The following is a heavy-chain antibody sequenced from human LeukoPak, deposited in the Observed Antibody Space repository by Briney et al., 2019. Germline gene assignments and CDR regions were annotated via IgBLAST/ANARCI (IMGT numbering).Heavy chain of an antibody. CDR2: ISGSGGST. Sequence: TGGSLTLSCAASGFTFSSYAMSWVRQAPGKWLEWVSAISGSGGSTYYADSVKGRLTISRDNSKNTLYLQMNSLRAEDTAVYYCAKDLGSYYYYMDVWGKGTTVTVSS. J-gene: IGHJ6*03. V-gene: IGHV3-23*01. CDR3: AKDLGSYYYYMDV. CDR1: GFTFSSYA. D-gene: IGHD3-10*01.